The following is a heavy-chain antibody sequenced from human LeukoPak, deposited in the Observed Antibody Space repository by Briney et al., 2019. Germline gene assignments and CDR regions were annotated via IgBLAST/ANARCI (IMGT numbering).Heavy chain of an antibody. V-gene: IGHV4-34*01. Sequence: SETLSLTCAVYGGSFSGYYWSWIRQPPGKGLEWIGEINHSGSTNYNPSLKSRVTISVDTSKNQFSLKLSSVTAADTAVYYCARDAGYFFDYWGQGTPVTVSS. CDR3: ARDAGYFFDY. CDR1: GGSFSGYY. J-gene: IGHJ4*02. CDR2: INHSGST.